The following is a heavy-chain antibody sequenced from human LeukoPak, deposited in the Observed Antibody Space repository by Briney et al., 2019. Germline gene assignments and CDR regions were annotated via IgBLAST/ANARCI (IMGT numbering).Heavy chain of an antibody. Sequence: ASVKVSCKASGYTFTGYYIHWVRQAPGQGLEWIGWINPNSGGTNYAQRFQGRVTMTRDTSISTAYMELSRLRSDDTAVYYCARELGTTSIHWFDPWGQGTLVTVSS. CDR2: INPNSGGT. CDR3: ARELGTTSIHWFDP. V-gene: IGHV1-2*02. J-gene: IGHJ5*02. CDR1: GYTFTGYY. D-gene: IGHD2-2*01.